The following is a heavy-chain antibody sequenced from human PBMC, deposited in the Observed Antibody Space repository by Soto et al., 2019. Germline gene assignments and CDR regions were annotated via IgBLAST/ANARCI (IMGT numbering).Heavy chain of an antibody. V-gene: IGHV1-18*04. J-gene: IGHJ4*02. CDR3: ARDRVEVAVAGLDY. CDR2: ISAYNGNT. D-gene: IGHD6-19*01. CDR1: GYTFTSYG. Sequence: ASVKVSCKASGYTFTSYGIGWVRQAPGQGLEWMGRISAYNGNTNYAQKLQGRVTMTTGTSTSTAYMELRSLRSDDTAVYYCARDRVEVAVAGLDYWGQGTLVTVSS.